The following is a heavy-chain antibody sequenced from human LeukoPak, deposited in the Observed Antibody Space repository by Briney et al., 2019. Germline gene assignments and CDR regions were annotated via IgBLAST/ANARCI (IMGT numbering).Heavy chain of an antibody. D-gene: IGHD3-10*01. CDR3: ARERVSGGLDY. CDR1: GFTFSSYD. CDR2: IGTAGDT. Sequence: GGSLRLSCAASGFTFSSYDMHWVRQAAGKGLEWVSAIGTAGDTYYPGSVKGRFTISRENAKNSLYLQMNSLRAGDTAVYYCARERVSGGLDYWGQGTLVTVSS. J-gene: IGHJ4*02. V-gene: IGHV3-13*01.